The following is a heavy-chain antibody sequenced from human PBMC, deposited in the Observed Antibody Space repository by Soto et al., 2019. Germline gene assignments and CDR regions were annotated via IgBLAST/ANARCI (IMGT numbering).Heavy chain of an antibody. D-gene: IGHD2-2*01. CDR3: AKDAVVVVPAVIRNWFDP. Sequence: LRLSCAASVFSFSSYGMSWVRQAPGKGLEWVSGISGFGDSTYYADSVKGRFTISRDNSENTLYLQMNSLRAEDTAVYFCAKDAVVVVPAVIRNWFDPWGQGTQVTVSS. V-gene: IGHV3-23*01. J-gene: IGHJ5*02. CDR2: ISGFGDST. CDR1: VFSFSSYG.